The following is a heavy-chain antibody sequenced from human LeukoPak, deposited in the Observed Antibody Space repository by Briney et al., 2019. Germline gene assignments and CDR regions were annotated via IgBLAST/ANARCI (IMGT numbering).Heavy chain of an antibody. CDR1: GYSISSGDC. Sequence: SETLSRTCAVSGYSISSGDCWGWIRQPPGKGLEWIGSIYHSGSTYYNPSLKSRVTISVDTSKNQFSLRLSSVTASDTAVYYCASSPGVGSHYGRGDYWGQGTLVTVSS. J-gene: IGHJ4*02. D-gene: IGHD4-17*01. CDR3: ASSPGVGSHYGRGDY. V-gene: IGHV4-38-2*01. CDR2: IYHSGST.